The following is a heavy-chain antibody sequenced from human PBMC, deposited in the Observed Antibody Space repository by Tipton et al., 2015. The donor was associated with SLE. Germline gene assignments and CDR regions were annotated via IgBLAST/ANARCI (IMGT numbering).Heavy chain of an antibody. CDR3: ARHPTWVVQGDYGMDV. D-gene: IGHD3-10*01. CDR1: GGSVSTSSYY. Sequence: LRLSCTVSGGSVSTSSYYWSWIRQPPGKGLEWIGYMYYSGSTTYNPSLKRRVTISVDTSKNQFSLKLSSVTAADTAVYYCARHPTWVVQGDYGMDVWGQGTTVTVSS. V-gene: IGHV4-61*01. J-gene: IGHJ6*02. CDR2: MYYSGST.